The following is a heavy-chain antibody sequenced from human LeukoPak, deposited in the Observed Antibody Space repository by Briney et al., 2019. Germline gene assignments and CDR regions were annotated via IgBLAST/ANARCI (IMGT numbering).Heavy chain of an antibody. V-gene: IGHV4-4*09. Sequence: SETLSLTCTVSGGSISSYYWSWIRQPPGKGLEWIGYIYTSGSTNYNPSLKSRVTISVDTSKNQFSLKLSSVTAADTAVYYCARQGATSRFQGWYFDLWGRGTLVTVSS. CDR1: GGSISSYY. CDR3: ARQGATSRFQGWYFDL. J-gene: IGHJ2*01. D-gene: IGHD1-26*01. CDR2: IYTSGST.